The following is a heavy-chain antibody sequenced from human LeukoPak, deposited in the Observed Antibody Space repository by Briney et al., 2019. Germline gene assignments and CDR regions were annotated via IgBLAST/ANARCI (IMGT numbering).Heavy chain of an antibody. CDR3: VRRSRDGYNSPLDN. V-gene: IGHV3-33*01. Sequence: GGSLRLSCAASGFTFSSYGMHWVRQAPGKGLEWVAVIWYDGSNKYYADSVKGRFTISRDNSKNTLYLQMNSLRAEDTALYYCVRRSRDGYNSPLDNWGQGTLVTVSS. CDR1: GFTFSSYG. D-gene: IGHD5-24*01. CDR2: IWYDGSNK. J-gene: IGHJ4*02.